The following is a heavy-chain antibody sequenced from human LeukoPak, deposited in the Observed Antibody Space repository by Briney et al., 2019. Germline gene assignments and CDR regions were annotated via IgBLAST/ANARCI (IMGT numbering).Heavy chain of an antibody. Sequence: QPGGSLRLSCSASGFTFSSYEMNWVRQAPGKGLEWVSYISSSCSTIYYADSVKGRFTISRDNAKDSLYLQMNSLRAGDTAVYYCARGTMFPYYFDYWGQGTLVTVSS. CDR2: ISSSCSTI. V-gene: IGHV3-48*03. D-gene: IGHD3-10*02. CDR3: ARGTMFPYYFDY. J-gene: IGHJ4*02. CDR1: GFTFSSYE.